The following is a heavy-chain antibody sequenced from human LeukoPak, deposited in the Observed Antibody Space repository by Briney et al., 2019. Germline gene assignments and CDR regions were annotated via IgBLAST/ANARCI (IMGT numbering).Heavy chain of an antibody. Sequence: GGSLRLSCAASGFTFSNYGMHWVRQAPGKGLEWVAFIRYDGSNKYYADSVKGRFTISRDNSKNTLYLQMNSLRAEDTAVYYCAKGSAAGDYNYMDVWGKGTTVTVSS. V-gene: IGHV3-30*02. D-gene: IGHD6-13*01. CDR3: AKGSAAGDYNYMDV. CDR2: IRYDGSNK. J-gene: IGHJ6*03. CDR1: GFTFSNYG.